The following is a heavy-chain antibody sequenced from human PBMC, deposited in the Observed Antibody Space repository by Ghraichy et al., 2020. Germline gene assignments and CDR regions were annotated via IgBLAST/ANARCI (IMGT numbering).Heavy chain of an antibody. V-gene: IGHV1-18*01. CDR1: GYTFTSYG. CDR3: ARDLYWGVVTPSGGDAFDI. CDR2: ISAYNGNT. J-gene: IGHJ3*02. D-gene: IGHD2-21*02. Sequence: ASVKVSCKASGYTFTSYGISWVRQAPGQGLEWMGWISAYNGNTNYAQKLQGRVTMTTDTSTSTAYMELRSLRSDDTAVYYCARDLYWGVVTPSGGDAFDIWGQGTMVTVSS.